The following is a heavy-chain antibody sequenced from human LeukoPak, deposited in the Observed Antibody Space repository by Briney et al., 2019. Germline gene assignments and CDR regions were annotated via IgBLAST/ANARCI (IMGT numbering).Heavy chain of an antibody. CDR2: IYYSGST. V-gene: IGHV4-61*05. Sequence: SETLSLTCTVSGGSISSSSYYWGWIRQPPGKGLEWIGYIYYSGSTNYNPSLKSRVTISVDTSKNQFSLKLSSVTAADTAVYYCAGGTYYDFWSGPYYYGMDVWGQGTTVTVSS. D-gene: IGHD3-3*01. CDR1: GGSISSSSYY. J-gene: IGHJ6*02. CDR3: AGGTYYDFWSGPYYYGMDV.